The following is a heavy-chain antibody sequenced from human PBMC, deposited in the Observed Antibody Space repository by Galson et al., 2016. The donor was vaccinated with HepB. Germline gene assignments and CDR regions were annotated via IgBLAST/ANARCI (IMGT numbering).Heavy chain of an antibody. CDR3: ARNGYGGNSIEY. D-gene: IGHD4-23*01. Sequence: SLRLSCAASGFIFNNYGMHWVRQAPGKGLEWVAVIWYERSRTYYADSVKGRFTISRDTSKNTLYLQMSGLRAEDTAVYYCARNGYGGNSIEYWGQGTLVTVSP. CDR1: GFIFNNYG. V-gene: IGHV3-33*04. CDR2: IWYERSRT. J-gene: IGHJ4*02.